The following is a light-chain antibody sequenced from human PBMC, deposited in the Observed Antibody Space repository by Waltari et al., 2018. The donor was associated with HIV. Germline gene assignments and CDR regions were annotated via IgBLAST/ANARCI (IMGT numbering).Light chain of an antibody. CDR1: SSNIGSNH. V-gene: IGLV1-47*01. Sequence: QSVLTQPPSASGTPGQRFPISYSGSSSNIGSNHVYWYQQLPGTAPKLLIYRNNQRPSGVPDRFSGSKSGTSSSLAISGLRSEDEADYYCAAWDDSLSGPVFGGGTKLTVL. J-gene: IGLJ2*01. CDR3: AAWDDSLSGPV. CDR2: RNN.